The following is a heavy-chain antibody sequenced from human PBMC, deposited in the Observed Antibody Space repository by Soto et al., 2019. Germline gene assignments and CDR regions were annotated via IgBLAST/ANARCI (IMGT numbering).Heavy chain of an antibody. D-gene: IGHD1-20*01. CDR2: VSGSGGST. J-gene: IGHJ4*02. CDR3: AKPPDYNWNDY. V-gene: IGHV3-23*01. CDR1: GFTFSSYA. Sequence: EVQLLESGGGLVQPGGSLRLSCAASGFTFSSYAMSWVSQAPGKGLEWISAVSGSGGSTYYADSVKGRFTIPRDNSKDRLYLQLNNLRAEDTAVYYCAKPPDYNWNDYWGQGTLVTVSS.